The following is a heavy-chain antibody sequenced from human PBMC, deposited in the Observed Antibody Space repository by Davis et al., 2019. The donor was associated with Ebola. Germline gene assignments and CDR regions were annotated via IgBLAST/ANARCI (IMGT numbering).Heavy chain of an antibody. Sequence: SETLSLTCTVSRGSISSYYWTWIRQPPGKGLEWIGYMNYRGHFNSNPSLGGRVTISVDRSKKQCSLKLSSVTAADTAVYYCARALTPLRFNWYFDLWGRGTLVTVSS. V-gene: IGHV4-59*01. D-gene: IGHD4-17*01. CDR2: MNYRGHF. CDR3: ARALTPLRFNWYFDL. CDR1: RGSISSYY. J-gene: IGHJ2*01.